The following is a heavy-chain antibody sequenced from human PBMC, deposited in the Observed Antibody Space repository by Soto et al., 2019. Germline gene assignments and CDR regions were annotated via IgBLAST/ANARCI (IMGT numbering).Heavy chain of an antibody. CDR1: GYSISSGYY. J-gene: IGHJ5*02. CDR3: ARCHCSTTSCSWFDP. V-gene: IGHV4-38-2*01. D-gene: IGHD2-2*01. CDR2: IYHSGST. Sequence: SETLSLTCVVSGYSISSGYYWGWIRQPPGKGLEWIGSIYHSGSTYYNPSLKSRVTVSVDTSRNQFSLELSSVTAADTAVYYCARCHCSTTSCSWFDPWGQGTLVTVSS.